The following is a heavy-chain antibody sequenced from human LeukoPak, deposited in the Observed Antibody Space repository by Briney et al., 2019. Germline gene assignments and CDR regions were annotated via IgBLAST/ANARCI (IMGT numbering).Heavy chain of an antibody. V-gene: IGHV4-38-2*02. J-gene: IGHJ4*02. D-gene: IGHD6-6*01. CDR1: GYSISSGYF. CDR2: INHSGST. Sequence: SETLSLTCTVSGYSISSGYFWGWIRQPPGKGLEWIGEINHSGSTNYNPSLKSRVTISVDTSKNQFSLKLSSVTAADTAVYYCARGQIAAHWGQGTLVTVSS. CDR3: ARGQIAAH.